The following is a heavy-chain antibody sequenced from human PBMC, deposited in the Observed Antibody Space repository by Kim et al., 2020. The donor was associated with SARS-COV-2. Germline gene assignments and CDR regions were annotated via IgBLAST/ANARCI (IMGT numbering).Heavy chain of an antibody. D-gene: IGHD2-2*01. Sequence: ASVKVSCKASGYSFTGYYMQWVRQAPGQGLEWMEWINPNSGGTEYAQKFQGRVTMTRDTSISTAYMELSRLRSDDTAIYYCARDHCTSSSCYEDYYHGMDVWGQGTTVTVSS. CDR3: ARDHCTSSSCYEDYYHGMDV. CDR1: GYSFTGYY. V-gene: IGHV1-2*02. J-gene: IGHJ6*02. CDR2: INPNSGGT.